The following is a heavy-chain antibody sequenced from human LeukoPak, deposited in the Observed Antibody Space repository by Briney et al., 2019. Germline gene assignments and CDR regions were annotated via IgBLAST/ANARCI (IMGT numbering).Heavy chain of an antibody. V-gene: IGHV1-8*03. CDR3: ASSASGWYFDL. Sequence: ASVKVSCKASGYTFTSYDINWVRQATGQGLEWMGWMNPNSGNTGYAQKFQGGVTITRNTSISTAYMELSSLRSEDTAVYYCASSASGWYFDLWGRGTLVTVSS. D-gene: IGHD3-10*01. J-gene: IGHJ2*01. CDR1: GYTFTSYD. CDR2: MNPNSGNT.